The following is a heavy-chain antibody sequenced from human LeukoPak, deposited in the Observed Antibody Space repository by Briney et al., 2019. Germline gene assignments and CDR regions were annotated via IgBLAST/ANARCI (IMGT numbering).Heavy chain of an antibody. V-gene: IGHV4-59*01. CDR2: IYYSGST. D-gene: IGHD3-22*01. J-gene: IGHJ4*02. CDR1: GGSISSYY. CDR3: ARDSPYYYDSSGYGFDY. Sequence: SETLSLTCTVSGGSISSYYWSWIQQPPGKGLEWIGYIYYSGSTNYNPSLKSRVTISVDTSKNQFSLKLSSVTAADTAVYYCARDSPYYYDSSGYGFDYWGQGTLVTVSS.